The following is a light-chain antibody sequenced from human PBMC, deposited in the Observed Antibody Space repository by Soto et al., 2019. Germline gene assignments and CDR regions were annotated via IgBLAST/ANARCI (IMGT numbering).Light chain of an antibody. V-gene: IGLV2-11*01. CDR3: CSYAGSYTLV. CDR1: GSDVGGYNY. CDR2: DVT. J-gene: IGLJ2*01. Sequence: QSVLTQPRSVSGSPGQSVTISCTGTGSDVGGYNYVSWYQQHPGNAPKLMINDVTKRPSGVPDRFSGSKSGNTASLTISGLQAEDEADYYCCSYAGSYTLVFGGGTQLTVL.